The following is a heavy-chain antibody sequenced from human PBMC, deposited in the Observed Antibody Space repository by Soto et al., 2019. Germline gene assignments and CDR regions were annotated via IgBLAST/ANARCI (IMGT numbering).Heavy chain of an antibody. V-gene: IGHV3-30*18. J-gene: IGHJ4*02. CDR3: AKDPHCSGGSCYRYFDY. CDR1: GFTFSSYG. D-gene: IGHD2-15*01. Sequence: GGSLRLSCAASGFTFSSYGMHWVRQAPGKGLEWVAVISYDGSNKYYADSVKGRFTISRDNSKNTLYLQMNSLRAEDTAVYYCAKDPHCSGGSCYRYFDYWGQGTLVTVSS. CDR2: ISYDGSNK.